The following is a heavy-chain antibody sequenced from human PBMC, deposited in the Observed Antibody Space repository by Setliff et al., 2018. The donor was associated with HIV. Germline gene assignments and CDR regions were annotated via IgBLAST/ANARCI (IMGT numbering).Heavy chain of an antibody. CDR1: GFTFSDYY. D-gene: IGHD2-2*01. CDR2: IRLDGSDK. V-gene: IGHV3-30*02. CDR3: AKEDQRVTSFDY. J-gene: IGHJ4*02. Sequence: GGSLRLSCAASGFTFSDYYMSWIRQAPGKGLEWVSFIRLDGSDKFYADSVKGRFTISRDNSKNTLFLQMNSLRSEDTAVYYCAKEDQRVTSFDYWGQGTPVTVSS.